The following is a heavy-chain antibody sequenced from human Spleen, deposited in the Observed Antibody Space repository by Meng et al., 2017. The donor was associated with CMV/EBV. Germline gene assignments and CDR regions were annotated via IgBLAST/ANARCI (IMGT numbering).Heavy chain of an antibody. CDR2: IFPDDSET. J-gene: IGHJ6*02. CDR1: GYTFSTYW. V-gene: IGHV5-51*01. D-gene: IGHD1-1*01. Sequence: GESLKISCQGSGYTFSTYWIAWVRQMPGKGLEWMGIIFPDDSETKYSPSFQGQVTISADKSISTAYLQWSSLRASDTAMYYCARHRGYSHYDAMDVWGQGTTVTVSS. CDR3: ARHRGYSHYDAMDV.